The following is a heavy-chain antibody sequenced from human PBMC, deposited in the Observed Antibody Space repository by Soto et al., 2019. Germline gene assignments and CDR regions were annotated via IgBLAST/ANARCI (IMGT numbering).Heavy chain of an antibody. V-gene: IGHV3-30-3*01. CDR2: ISYDGSNK. J-gene: IGHJ4*02. D-gene: IGHD5-12*01. CDR1: GFTFSSYA. CDR3: ASGYDEYFDY. Sequence: GGSLRLSCAASGFTFSSYAMHWVRQAPGKGLEWVAVISYDGSNKYYADSVKGRFTISRDNSKNTLYLQMNSLRAEDTAVYYCASGYDEYFDYWGQGTLVTVSS.